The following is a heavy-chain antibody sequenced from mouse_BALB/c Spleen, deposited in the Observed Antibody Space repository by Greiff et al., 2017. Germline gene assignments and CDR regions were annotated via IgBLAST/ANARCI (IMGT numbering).Heavy chain of an antibody. Sequence: QVQLKQSGAELAKPGASVKMSCKASGYTFTSYWMHWVKQRPGQGLEWIGYINPSTGYTEYNQKFKDKATLTADKSSSTAYMQLSSLTSEDSAVYYCARKEYGSSRFAYWGQGTLVTVSA. J-gene: IGHJ3*01. CDR1: GYTFTSYW. V-gene: IGHV1-7*01. D-gene: IGHD1-1*01. CDR2: INPSTGYT. CDR3: ARKEYGSSRFAY.